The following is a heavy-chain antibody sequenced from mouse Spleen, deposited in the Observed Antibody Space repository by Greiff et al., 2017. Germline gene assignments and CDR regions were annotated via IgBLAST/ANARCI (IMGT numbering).Heavy chain of an antibody. CDR2: ISNGGGST. J-gene: IGHJ3*01. CDR3: ARQGLGRFAY. CDR1: GFTFSDYY. D-gene: IGHD4-1*01. Sequence: EVQVVESGGGLVQPGGSLKLSCAASGFTFSDYYMYWVRQTPEKRLEWVAYISNGGGSTYYPDTVKGRFTISRDNAKNTLYLQMSRLKSEDTAMYYCARQGLGRFAYWGQGTLVTVSA. V-gene: IGHV5-12*01.